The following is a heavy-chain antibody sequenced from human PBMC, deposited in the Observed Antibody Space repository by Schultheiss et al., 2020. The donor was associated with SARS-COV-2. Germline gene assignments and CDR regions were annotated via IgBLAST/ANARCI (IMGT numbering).Heavy chain of an antibody. CDR3: ARGGDFYGSGSYYNGWFDP. CDR2: INHSGST. Sequence: SETLSLTCAVYGGSFSGYYWSWIRQPPGKGLEWIGEINHSGSTNYNPSLKSRVTISVDTSKNQFSLKLSSVTAADTAVYYCARGGDFYGSGSYYNGWFDPWGQGTLVTVSS. J-gene: IGHJ5*02. D-gene: IGHD3-10*01. V-gene: IGHV4-34*01. CDR1: GGSFSGYY.